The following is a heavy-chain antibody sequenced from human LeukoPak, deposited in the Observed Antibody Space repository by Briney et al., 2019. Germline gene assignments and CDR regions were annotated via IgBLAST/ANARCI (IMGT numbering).Heavy chain of an antibody. CDR1: GYTFTSYG. V-gene: IGHV1-18*01. J-gene: IGHJ6*02. CDR2: ISAYNGNT. CDR3: ARDPGYGSGSYYPRYYYYGMDV. Sequence: ASVEVSCKASGYTFTSYGISWVRQAPGQGLEWMGWISAYNGNTNYAQKLQGRVTMTTDTSTSTAYMELRSLRSDDTAVYYCARDPGYGSGSYYPRYYYYGMDVWGQGTTVTVSS. D-gene: IGHD3-10*01.